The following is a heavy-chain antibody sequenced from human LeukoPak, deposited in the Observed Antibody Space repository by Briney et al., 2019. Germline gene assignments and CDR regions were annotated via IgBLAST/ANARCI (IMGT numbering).Heavy chain of an antibody. CDR1: GGSISSYY. CDR3: ARVDSTTDAFDL. V-gene: IGHV4-59*01. CDR2: IYYSGST. D-gene: IGHD2/OR15-2a*01. Sequence: NPSETLSLTCTVSGGSISSYYWSWIRQPPGKGLEWIGYIYYSGSTNYNPSLKSRVTISVDTSKNQFSLKLSSVTAADTAVYYCARVDSTTDAFDLWGQGTMVTVSS. J-gene: IGHJ3*01.